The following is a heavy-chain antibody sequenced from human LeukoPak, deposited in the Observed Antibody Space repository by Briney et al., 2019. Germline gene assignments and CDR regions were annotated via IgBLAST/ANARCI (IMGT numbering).Heavy chain of an antibody. Sequence: SVKLSCKTSVYTFTTYGISWVRQAPGQGLDCMGWISAYNGKTNYAQKFQGRVTMTTDTSTSTAYMELRSLRSDDTAVYYCARVRDDDNPYFDSWGQGTLVTVSS. D-gene: IGHD5-24*01. CDR2: ISAYNGKT. J-gene: IGHJ4*02. CDR3: ARVRDDDNPYFDS. CDR1: VYTFTTYG. V-gene: IGHV1-18*01.